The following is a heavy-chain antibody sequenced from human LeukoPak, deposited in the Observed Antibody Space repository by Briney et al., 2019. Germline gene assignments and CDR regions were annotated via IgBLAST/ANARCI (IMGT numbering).Heavy chain of an antibody. CDR1: GYSISSGYY. Sequence: LETLSLTCTVSGYSISSGYYWGWIRQPPGKGLEWIGSIYHSGSTYYNPSLKSRVTISVDTSKNQFSLKLSSVTAADTAVYYCARVLGWFGELLTLGYDPWGQGTLVTVSS. CDR3: ARVLGWFGELLTLGYDP. CDR2: IYHSGST. D-gene: IGHD3-10*01. V-gene: IGHV4-38-2*02. J-gene: IGHJ5*02.